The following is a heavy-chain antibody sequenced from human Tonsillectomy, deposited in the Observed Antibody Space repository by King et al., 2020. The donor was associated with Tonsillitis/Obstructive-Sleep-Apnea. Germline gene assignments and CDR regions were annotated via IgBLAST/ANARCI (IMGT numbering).Heavy chain of an antibody. Sequence: VQLVESWGGLVQPGGSLRLSCAASGFTFSSYEMNWVRQAPGKGLEWVSYISSSDSTVYYADSVKGRFTISRDNAKNSLYLQMNSLRAEDTAVYYCARDGPPASGWYADYYYYMDVWGKGTTVTVSS. J-gene: IGHJ6*03. CDR1: GFTFSSYE. D-gene: IGHD6-19*01. V-gene: IGHV3-48*03. CDR2: ISSSDSTV. CDR3: ARDGPPASGWYADYYYYMDV.